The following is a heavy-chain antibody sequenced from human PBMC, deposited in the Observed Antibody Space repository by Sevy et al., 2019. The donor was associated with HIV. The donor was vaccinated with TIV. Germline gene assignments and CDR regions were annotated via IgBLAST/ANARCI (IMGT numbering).Heavy chain of an antibody. CDR1: GFTFSSFG. D-gene: IGHD3-10*01. CDR2: LSYDGIDK. V-gene: IGHV3-30*18. CDR3: VKDILFSGLFQS. Sequence: GGSLRLSCAASGFTFSSFGLHWVRQAPGKGLEWVASLSYDGIDKYYAGSVKGRFTISRDISKTTLYLQMSSLRPEDTAVYYGVKDILFSGLFQSWGQGALVTVSS. J-gene: IGHJ4*02.